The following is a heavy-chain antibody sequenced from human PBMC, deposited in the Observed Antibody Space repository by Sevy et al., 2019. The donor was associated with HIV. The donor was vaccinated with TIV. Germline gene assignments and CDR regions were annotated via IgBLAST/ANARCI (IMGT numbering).Heavy chain of an antibody. CDR3: ARGPGDYNSRGYYFFY. J-gene: IGHJ4*02. V-gene: IGHV1-69*13. Sequence: ASVKVSYKASGGTFSSYAINWVRQAPGQGLEWMGGIIPIFGTANYAQKFQGRVTITADESTRTAYMQLSSLRSEDTAMYYCARGPGDYNSRGYYFFYWGQGTLVTVSS. CDR2: IIPIFGTA. D-gene: IGHD3-22*01. CDR1: GGTFSSYA.